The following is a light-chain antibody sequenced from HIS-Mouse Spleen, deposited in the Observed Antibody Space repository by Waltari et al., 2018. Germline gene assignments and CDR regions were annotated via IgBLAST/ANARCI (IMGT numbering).Light chain of an antibody. J-gene: IGLJ3*02. CDR2: LNSDGSH. CDR1: SGHSSYA. CDR3: QTWGTGIWV. V-gene: IGLV4-69*01. Sequence: QLVLTQSPSASASLAASVKLTSTLSSGHSSYAIDWHQQQPEKGPRYLMKLNSDGSHSKGDGIPDRFSGSSSGAERYLTISSLQSEDEADYYCQTWGTGIWVFGGGTKLTVL.